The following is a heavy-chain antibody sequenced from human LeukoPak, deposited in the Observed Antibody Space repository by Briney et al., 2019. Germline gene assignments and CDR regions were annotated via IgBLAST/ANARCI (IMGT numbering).Heavy chain of an antibody. CDR2: IYYSGST. CDR3: ARLNDFWSGYIDY. J-gene: IGHJ4*02. D-gene: IGHD3-3*01. CDR1: GGSISSSSYY. V-gene: IGHV4-39*01. Sequence: SETLSLTCTVSGGSISSSSYYWGWIRQPPGKGLEWIGSIYYSGSTYYNPSLKSRVTISVDTSKNQFSLKLSSVTAADTAVYYCARLNDFWSGYIDYWGQGTLVTVSS.